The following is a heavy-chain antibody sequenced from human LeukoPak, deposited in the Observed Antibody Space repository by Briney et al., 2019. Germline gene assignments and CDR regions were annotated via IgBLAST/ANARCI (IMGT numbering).Heavy chain of an antibody. CDR2: ITSRSTT. CDR1: GFSFSTYS. D-gene: IGHD3-10*01. J-gene: IGHJ4*02. Sequence: GGSLRLSCAASGFSFSTYSMNWVRQAPGKGLEWISYITSRSTTYYADSVRGRFTISRDNAENSLYLETNGLRDDDTAVYYCARRTSGSYLDYWGKGTLVTVSS. CDR3: ARRTSGSYLDY. V-gene: IGHV3-48*02.